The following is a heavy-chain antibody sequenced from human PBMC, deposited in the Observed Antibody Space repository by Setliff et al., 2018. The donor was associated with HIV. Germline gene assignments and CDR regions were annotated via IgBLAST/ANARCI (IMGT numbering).Heavy chain of an antibody. CDR2: ISSSGSTI. Sequence: SGGSLRLSCIASGFTFGDYPMSWVRQAPGKGLEWVSDISSSGSTIYYADSVKGRFTISRDNAKNSLYLQMNSLRVEDTAVYFCARWGSGSYERVFDYWGQGMLVTVSS. V-gene: IGHV3-48*03. J-gene: IGHJ4*02. D-gene: IGHD1-26*01. CDR3: ARWGSGSYERVFDY. CDR1: GFTFGDYP.